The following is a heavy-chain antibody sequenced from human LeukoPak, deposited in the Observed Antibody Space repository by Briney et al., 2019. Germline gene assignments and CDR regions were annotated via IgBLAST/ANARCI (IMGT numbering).Heavy chain of an antibody. CDR1: GYTFTGYC. CDR2: INPNSGGT. V-gene: IGHV1-2*02. Sequence: ASVKVSCKASGYTFTGYCMHWVRQAPGQGLEWMGWINPNSGGTNYAQKFQGRVTMTRDTSISTAYMELSRLRSDDTAVYYCASLRQGSSGWYELFGLDYWGQGTLVTVSS. D-gene: IGHD6-19*01. CDR3: ASLRQGSSGWYELFGLDY. J-gene: IGHJ4*02.